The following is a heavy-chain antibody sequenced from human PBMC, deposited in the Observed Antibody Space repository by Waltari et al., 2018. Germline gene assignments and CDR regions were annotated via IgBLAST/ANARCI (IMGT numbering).Heavy chain of an antibody. V-gene: IGHV4-4*02. CDR2: IQRSERT. Sequence: QVQLYESGPGLVRPSGTLSLTRGVSGDSIRRDKWWTWVRQPPGKGLEWVGEIQRSERTNYNPALRSRVTLSLDKSKNQFSLNLYSVTAADTAVYYCARGGDWQFDYWGRGIPVTVSS. J-gene: IGHJ4*02. CDR3: ARGGDWQFDY. CDR1: GDSIRRDKW. D-gene: IGHD3-9*01.